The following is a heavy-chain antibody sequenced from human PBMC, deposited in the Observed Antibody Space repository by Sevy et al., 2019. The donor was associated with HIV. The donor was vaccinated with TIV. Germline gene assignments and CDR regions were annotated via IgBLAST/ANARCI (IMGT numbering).Heavy chain of an antibody. J-gene: IGHJ4*02. V-gene: IGHV3-15*01. CDR2: IKSKTDGGTT. CDR1: GFTFSNAW. D-gene: IGHD4-17*01. CDR3: TTTPYGDYAFDY. Sequence: GGSLRLSCAASGFTFSNAWMSWVRQAPGKGLEWVGRIKSKTDGGTTDYAAPVKGRFTISRDDSKNTLYLQMNSLKTEDTAAYYCTTTPYGDYAFDYWGQGTLVTISS.